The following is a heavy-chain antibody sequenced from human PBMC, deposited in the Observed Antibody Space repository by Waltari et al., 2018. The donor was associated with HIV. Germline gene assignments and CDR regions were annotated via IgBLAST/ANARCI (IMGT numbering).Heavy chain of an antibody. D-gene: IGHD6-25*01. V-gene: IGHV5-51*01. CDR1: GYSFSNYW. J-gene: IGHJ4*02. CDR3: ARGTARDGYTYF. CDR2: IFPGFSSA. Sequence: EVHLLQSGAEVKQPGESLKISCQGFGYSFSNYWVGWVRQAPGGGLQWMGVIFPGFSSATDSPSVKGNFTISADMSNNIADLRWGSRKSSDTGTYFCARGTARDGYTYFWGQGTLVTVAS.